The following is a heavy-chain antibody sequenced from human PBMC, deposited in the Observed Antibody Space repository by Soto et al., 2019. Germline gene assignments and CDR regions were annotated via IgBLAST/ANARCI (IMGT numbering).Heavy chain of an antibody. D-gene: IGHD6-19*01. V-gene: IGHV3-23*01. CDR3: AKDIAGSGWYSIDY. CDR2: NSASGGST. J-gene: IGHJ4*02. Sequence: PGGSLRLSCAASGFTFSSYAMSWVRQGPGKGLEWVSVNSASGGSTYYADSVKGRFTISRDNSKNSLYLQMNSLRTEDTAFYYCAKDIAGSGWYSIDYWGQGTLGTVSS. CDR1: GFTFSSYA.